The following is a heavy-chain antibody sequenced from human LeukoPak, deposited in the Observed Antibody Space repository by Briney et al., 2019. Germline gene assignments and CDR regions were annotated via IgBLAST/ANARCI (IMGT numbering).Heavy chain of an antibody. CDR3: ARDTYYYDSSGYWADY. Sequence: SETLSLTCTVSGDSITSGSYYWSWIRQPAGKGLEWIGRIFISGGTNYNPSLRSRVTMSLDTSKNQFSLKLSSVTAADTAVYYCARDTYYYDSSGYWADYWGQGTLVTVSS. V-gene: IGHV4-61*02. D-gene: IGHD3-22*01. CDR1: GDSITSGSYY. CDR2: IFISGGT. J-gene: IGHJ4*02.